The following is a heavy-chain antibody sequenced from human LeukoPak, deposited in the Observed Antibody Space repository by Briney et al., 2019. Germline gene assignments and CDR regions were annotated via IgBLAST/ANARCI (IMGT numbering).Heavy chain of an antibody. V-gene: IGHV3-53*01. CDR2: IYSGGST. CDR3: ARVREYLRFDP. Sequence: PGGSLRLSCAASGFTFSSYAMSWVRQAPGKGLEWVSVIYSGGSTYNADSVKGRFTISRDNSKNTLYLQMNSLRADDTAVYYCARVREYLRFDPWGQGTLVTVSS. D-gene: IGHD2-2*01. J-gene: IGHJ5*02. CDR1: GFTFSSYA.